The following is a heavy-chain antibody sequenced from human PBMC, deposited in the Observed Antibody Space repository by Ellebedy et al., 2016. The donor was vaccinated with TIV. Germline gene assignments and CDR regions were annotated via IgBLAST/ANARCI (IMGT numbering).Heavy chain of an antibody. V-gene: IGHV4-39*01. D-gene: IGHD6-6*01. CDR2: IYYRDSP. CDR3: AGQRPAHYYSYMDD. Sequence: SETLSLTXTVSGASVRSSSYNWGWIRQSPGRGLEWIGNIYYRDSPYYNPSLESRATISVDASTNQFSLRLSSVTAADTAVYYCAGQRPAHYYSYMDDWGEGTTVTVSS. CDR1: GASVRSSSYN. J-gene: IGHJ6*03.